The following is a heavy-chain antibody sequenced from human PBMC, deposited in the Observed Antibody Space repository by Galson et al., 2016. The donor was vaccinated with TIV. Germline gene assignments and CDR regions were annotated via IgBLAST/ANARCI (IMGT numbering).Heavy chain of an antibody. J-gene: IGHJ4*02. V-gene: IGHV1-18*01. CDR2: ISAFHGQT. CDR1: GYTLTIYG. D-gene: IGHD3-22*01. CDR3: ATDLVYYYDSSGYS. Sequence: SVKVSCKASGYTLTIYGFSWVRQAPGQGLEWMGWISAFHGQTDYAQKFQGRVTMTTDTSTSTSYMELTSLRSDDTAVYYCATDLVYYYDSSGYSWGQGTLVTVSS.